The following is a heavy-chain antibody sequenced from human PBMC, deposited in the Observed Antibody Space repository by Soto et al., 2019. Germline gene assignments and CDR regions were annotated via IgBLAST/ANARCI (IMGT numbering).Heavy chain of an antibody. CDR1: GFALNSFA. V-gene: IGHV3-23*01. CDR3: GKDLGYKSPNYSCAMDV. CDR2: LSSSAVFT. J-gene: IGHJ6*02. Sequence: GGSLRLRCAASGFALNSFAMSWCRQAPGRGLEWVSGLSSSAVFTYYADSVKGRFTISRDNSKNTLYLQMNSLRAEDTAIYYCGKDLGYKSPNYSCAMDVWGPGTTVTVFS. D-gene: IGHD5-18*01.